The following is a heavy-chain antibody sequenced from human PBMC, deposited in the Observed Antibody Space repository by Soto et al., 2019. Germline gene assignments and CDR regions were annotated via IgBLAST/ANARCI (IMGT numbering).Heavy chain of an antibody. D-gene: IGHD2-15*01. CDR3: ARTCRSGGSCYLEY. J-gene: IGHJ4*02. V-gene: IGHV1-18*01. Sequence: ASVKVSCKASGYSFSSFGISWVRQAPGQGLEWVGWVSVPSGDTSSAQNFQGRVTVTTDTSTSTAYMEVGSLRSDDTAVNYCARTCRSGGSCYLEYWGEGTLVIVSS. CDR2: VSVPSGDT. CDR1: GYSFSSFG.